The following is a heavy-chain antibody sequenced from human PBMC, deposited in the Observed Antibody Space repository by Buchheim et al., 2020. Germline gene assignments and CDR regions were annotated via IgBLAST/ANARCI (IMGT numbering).Heavy chain of an antibody. V-gene: IGHV3-23*01. CDR2: ISGSGGST. CDR3: AKGSYYYDSSGYYSDYYYYMDV. D-gene: IGHD3-22*01. J-gene: IGHJ6*03. CDR1: GFTFSSYA. Sequence: EVQLLESGGGLVQPGRSLRLSCAASGFTFSSYAMSWVRQAPGKGLEWVSAISGSGGSTYYADSVKGRFTISRDNSKNTLYLQMNSLRAEDTAVYYCAKGSYYYDSSGYYSDYYYYMDVWGKGTT.